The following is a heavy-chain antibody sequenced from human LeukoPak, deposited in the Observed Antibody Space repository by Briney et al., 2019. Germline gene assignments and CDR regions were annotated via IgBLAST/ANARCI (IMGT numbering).Heavy chain of an antibody. CDR2: IYYSGST. CDR1: GGSISSGGYY. J-gene: IGHJ3*02. D-gene: IGHD3-22*01. CDR3: ARGPHYYDSSGPDAFDI. Sequence: SGTLSLTCTVSGGSISSGGYYWSWIRQHPGKGLEWIGYIYYSGSTYYNPSLKSRVTISVDTSKNQFSLKLSSVTAADTAVYYCARGPHYYDSSGPDAFDIWGQGTMVTVSS. V-gene: IGHV4-31*03.